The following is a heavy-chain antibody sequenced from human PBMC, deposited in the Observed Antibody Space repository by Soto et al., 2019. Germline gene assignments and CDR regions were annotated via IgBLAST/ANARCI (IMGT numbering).Heavy chain of an antibody. CDR3: TRVPRPISTGTGAY. J-gene: IGHJ4*02. CDR1: GFIFKMYW. V-gene: IGHV3-74*01. Sequence: EVQLVESGGGLVPPGGSVRLSCAASGFIFKMYWMHWVRQTPGKGLVWISRIYNDGSYTDYADSVKGRFTISRDNVNDTLDRQMNNLRAEDSGLYYCTRVPRPISTGTGAYWGQGTQVTVSS. CDR2: IYNDGSYT. D-gene: IGHD3-10*01.